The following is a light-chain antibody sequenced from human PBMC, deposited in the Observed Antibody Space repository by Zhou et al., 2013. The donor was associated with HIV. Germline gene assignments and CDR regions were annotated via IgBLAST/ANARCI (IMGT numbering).Light chain of an antibody. V-gene: IGKV3-15*01. CDR1: QRVSTN. CDR2: DAS. Sequence: EIVMTQSPATLSVSPGERVTLSCRASQRVSTNLAWYQRRPGQAPRLLIYDASTRATGVPVRFSGSGSGTEFTLTIAGLQSEDVAVYYCQQYEDWPPFTFGGGTKVDI. J-gene: IGKJ4*01. CDR3: QQYEDWPPFT.